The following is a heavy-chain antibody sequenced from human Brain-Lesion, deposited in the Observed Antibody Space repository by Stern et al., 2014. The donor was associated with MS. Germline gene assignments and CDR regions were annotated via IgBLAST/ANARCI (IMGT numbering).Heavy chain of an antibody. CDR1: GFTFSSYG. V-gene: IGHV3-33*06. CDR2: IWVDGTEK. J-gene: IGHJ6*02. CDR3: AKDKKDSSGWNLYFYGMDV. D-gene: IGHD6-19*01. Sequence: VQLEESGGGVVQPGRTLRLSCAVSGFTFSSYGMAWVCHAHGKGLERVAGIWVDGTEKKYIESVEGRFTISRDNSQNTQLLQSTSLRAEDTAVYYCAKDKKDSSGWNLYFYGMDVWGQGTTVIVSS.